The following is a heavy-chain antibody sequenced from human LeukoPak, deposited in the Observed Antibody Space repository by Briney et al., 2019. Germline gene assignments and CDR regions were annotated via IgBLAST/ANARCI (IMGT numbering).Heavy chain of an antibody. CDR2: ISSSSSYI. V-gene: IGHV3-21*01. CDR1: GFTFSSYS. Sequence: GGSLRPSCAASGFTFSSYSMNWVRQAPGKGLEWVSSISSSSSYIYYADSVKGRFTISRDNAKNSLYLQMNSLRAEDTAVYYCARGNGSSGYYDYWGQGTLVTVSS. J-gene: IGHJ4*02. D-gene: IGHD3-22*01. CDR3: ARGNGSSGYYDY.